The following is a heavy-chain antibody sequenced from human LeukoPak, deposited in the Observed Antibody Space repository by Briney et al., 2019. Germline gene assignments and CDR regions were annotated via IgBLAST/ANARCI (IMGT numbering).Heavy chain of an antibody. V-gene: IGHV4-34*01. Sequence: SETLSLTCAVYGWSFSGYYWTWIRQPPGKGLEWIGEINHSGSTNYNPSLRSRVTISVDTSKNQFSLKLSSVTAADTAVYYCARDLYRIVVVPHYFDYWGQGTLVTVSS. CDR2: INHSGST. CDR1: GWSFSGYY. D-gene: IGHD3-22*01. CDR3: ARDLYRIVVVPHYFDY. J-gene: IGHJ4*02.